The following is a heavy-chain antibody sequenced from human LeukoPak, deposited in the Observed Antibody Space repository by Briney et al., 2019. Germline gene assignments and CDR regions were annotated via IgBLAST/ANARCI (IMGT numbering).Heavy chain of an antibody. D-gene: IGHD3-9*01. J-gene: IGHJ4*02. CDR1: GFTFSTYN. V-gene: IGHV3-21*06. CDR2: ITSGGGYT. CDR3: ARGHYDVLTSSYKWTADY. Sequence: PGGSLRLSCAASGFTFSTYNMNWVRQAPGKGLEWVSSITSGGGYTYYADSVKGRFTTSRDNAKNSLSLRLDSLRAEDTAVYYCARGHYDVLTSSYKWTADYWGQGTLVTVSS.